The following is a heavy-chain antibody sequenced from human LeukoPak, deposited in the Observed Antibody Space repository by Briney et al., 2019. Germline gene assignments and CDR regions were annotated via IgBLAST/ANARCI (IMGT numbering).Heavy chain of an antibody. D-gene: IGHD6-19*01. CDR1: GVSVSNSY. CDR2: DYRGEST. CDR3: ARVGASVAGPFDY. J-gene: IGHJ4*02. Sequence: GGSLRLSCAASGVSVSNSYMSWVRQAPGKGLEWISVDYRGESTYCADSVKGRFTISRDNFKNTVYLQMNNMRAEDTAVYYCARVGASVAGPFDYWGQGTLVTVSS. V-gene: IGHV3-53*01.